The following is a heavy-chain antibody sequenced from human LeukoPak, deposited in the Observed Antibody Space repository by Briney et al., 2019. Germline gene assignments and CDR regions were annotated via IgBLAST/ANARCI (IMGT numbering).Heavy chain of an antibody. CDR3: AEEQLATSGVFH. J-gene: IGHJ4*02. D-gene: IGHD6-13*01. CDR1: GGSISISSYY. Sequence: SETLSLTCTVSGGSISISSYYWGWIRQPPGKGLEWIGTIYYSGNTYYNPSLKSRVTLSVDTSKNQFSLKLNSVTAADTAVYYCAEEQLATSGVFHWGQGTLVTVSS. CDR2: IYYSGNT. V-gene: IGHV4-39*01.